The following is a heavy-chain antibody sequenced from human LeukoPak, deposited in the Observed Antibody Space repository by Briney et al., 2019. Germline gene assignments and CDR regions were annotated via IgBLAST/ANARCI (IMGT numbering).Heavy chain of an antibody. V-gene: IGHV3-53*01. CDR2: IYSGGST. J-gene: IGHJ6*02. CDR1: GFTVSSNY. CDR3: ARDGKMGYCSSTTCLSPYYGMDV. D-gene: IGHD2-2*01. Sequence: GGSLRLSCAASGFTVSSNYMSWVRQAPGKGLEWVSVIYSGGSTYYADSVKGRFTISRDNSKNTLYLQMSSLRAEDTAVYYCARDGKMGYCSSTTCLSPYYGMDVWGQGTTVTVSS.